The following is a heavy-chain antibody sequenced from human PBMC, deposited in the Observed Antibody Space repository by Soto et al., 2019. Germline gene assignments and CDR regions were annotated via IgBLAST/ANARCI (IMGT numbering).Heavy chain of an antibody. CDR3: ARLQKYYYDSSGYPDY. CDR2: IYYSGST. D-gene: IGHD3-22*01. V-gene: IGHV4-39*01. CDR1: GGSISSSSYY. J-gene: IGHJ4*02. Sequence: TSETLSLTCAVSGGSISSSSYYWGWIRQPPGKGLEWIGSIYYSGSTYYNPSLKSRVTISVDTSKNQFSLKLSSVTAADTAVYYCARLQKYYYDSSGYPDYWGQGTLVTVSS.